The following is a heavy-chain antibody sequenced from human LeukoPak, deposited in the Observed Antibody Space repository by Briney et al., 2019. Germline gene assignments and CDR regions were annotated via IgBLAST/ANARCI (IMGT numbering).Heavy chain of an antibody. Sequence: ASVKVSCKASGGTFSSYAISWVRQAPGQGLEWMGGIIPIFGTANYAQKFQSRVTITADESTSTACMELSSLRSEDTAVYYCARGTTLVTNYFDYWGQGTLVTVSS. CDR1: GGTFSSYA. CDR2: IIPIFGTA. CDR3: ARGTTLVTNYFDY. D-gene: IGHD5-18*01. V-gene: IGHV1-69*01. J-gene: IGHJ4*02.